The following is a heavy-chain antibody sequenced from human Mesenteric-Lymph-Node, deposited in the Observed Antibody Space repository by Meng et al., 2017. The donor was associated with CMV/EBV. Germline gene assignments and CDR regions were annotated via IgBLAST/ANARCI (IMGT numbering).Heavy chain of an antibody. CDR3: GRFWSGYLPDY. V-gene: IGHV3-23*01. Sequence: LSLTCAASGFAFSTYDMSWVRQAPGKGLEWVSAISGNGDRTYYADSVKGRFTISRDNSKNTLYVQMNSLRAEDTAVYFCGRFWSGYLPDYWGQGTLVTVSS. J-gene: IGHJ4*02. CDR1: GFAFSTYD. D-gene: IGHD3-3*01. CDR2: ISGNGDRT.